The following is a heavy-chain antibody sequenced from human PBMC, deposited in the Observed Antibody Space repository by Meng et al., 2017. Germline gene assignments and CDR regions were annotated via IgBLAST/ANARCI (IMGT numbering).Heavy chain of an antibody. CDR2: IIPIFGTA. Sequence: QGQLVRSGGEVKKPGSPVKVSCKASGGTFSSYAISWVRPAPGQGLEWMGGIIPIFGTANYAQKFQGRVTITADESTSTAYMELSSLRSEDTAVYYCARGGYSYGLWFDPWGQGTLVTVSS. CDR1: GGTFSSYA. D-gene: IGHD5-18*01. CDR3: ARGGYSYGLWFDP. J-gene: IGHJ5*02. V-gene: IGHV1-69*01.